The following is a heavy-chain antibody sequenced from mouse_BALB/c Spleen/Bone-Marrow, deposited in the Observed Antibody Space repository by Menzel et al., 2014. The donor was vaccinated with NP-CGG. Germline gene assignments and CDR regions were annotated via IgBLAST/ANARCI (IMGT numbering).Heavy chain of an antibody. V-gene: IGHV14-3*02. Sequence: VQLQQSGTALVQPEASVKLSCTASGFNIKDTYMHWVKQRPEQGLEWIGRIDPANGNTRYDPKFQGKATITADTSSNTAYLQLTSLTSEDTAVYYCARAYYYGSSYYVMDYWGQGTSVTVSS. CDR2: IDPANGNT. J-gene: IGHJ4*01. D-gene: IGHD1-1*01. CDR3: ARAYYYGSSYYVMDY. CDR1: GFNIKDTY.